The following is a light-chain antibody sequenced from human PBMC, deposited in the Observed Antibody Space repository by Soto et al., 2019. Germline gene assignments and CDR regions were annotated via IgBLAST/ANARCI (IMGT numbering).Light chain of an antibody. V-gene: IGLV2-14*03. CDR3: SSYTTSTTRQIV. Sequence: QSVLTQPASVSGSPGQSITISCTGTSSDVGGYNYVSWYQHHPGKAPKLMIYDVSNRPSGVSNRFSGSKSGNTASLTISGLQPEDEAYYYCSSYTTSTTRQIVFGTGTMVTVL. J-gene: IGLJ1*01. CDR2: DVS. CDR1: SSDVGGYNY.